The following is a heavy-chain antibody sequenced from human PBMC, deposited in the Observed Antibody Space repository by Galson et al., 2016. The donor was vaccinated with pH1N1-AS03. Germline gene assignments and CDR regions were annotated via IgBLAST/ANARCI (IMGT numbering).Heavy chain of an antibody. J-gene: IGHJ5*02. CDR1: GDSVSSNSAA. Sequence: CAISGDSVSSNSAAWNWIRQSPSRGLEWLGRTYYRSKWYNDYAVSVKSRITINPDTSKNQFSLQLNSVTPEDMAVYYCARGHYSSSFYWFDPWGQGTLVTVAS. D-gene: IGHD6-6*01. V-gene: IGHV6-1*01. CDR2: TYYRSKWYN. CDR3: ARGHYSSSFYWFDP.